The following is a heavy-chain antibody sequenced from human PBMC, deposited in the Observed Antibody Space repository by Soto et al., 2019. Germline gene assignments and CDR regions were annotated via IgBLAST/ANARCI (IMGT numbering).Heavy chain of an antibody. J-gene: IGHJ6*02. CDR3: ARGAKNIYAMDV. Sequence: EVHLVESGGGLVQPGGSLRLSCAASGFAFSTYWMHWVRQAPGKGLLWVARIKFDGSSTYSADSVKGRFTISRDDAKNTLYLQMNGLRVDDTAVYYCARGAKNIYAMDVWGQGTTVTVSS. V-gene: IGHV3-74*01. CDR2: IKFDGSST. CDR1: GFAFSTYW.